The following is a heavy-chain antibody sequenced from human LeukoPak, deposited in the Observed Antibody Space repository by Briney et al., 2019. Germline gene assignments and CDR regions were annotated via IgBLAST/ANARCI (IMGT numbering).Heavy chain of an antibody. CDR1: GFTFSGYY. J-gene: IGHJ6*02. Sequence: PGGSLRLSCAASGFTFSGYYMSWVRQAPGKGLEWVSCIGSSSTYTNYADSVKGRFTISRDNSKNTLYLQMSSLRAEDTAVYFCVRGYSFGPYGMDVWGQGTTVTVSS. V-gene: IGHV3-11*03. CDR3: VRGYSFGPYGMDV. D-gene: IGHD2-15*01. CDR2: IGSSSTYT.